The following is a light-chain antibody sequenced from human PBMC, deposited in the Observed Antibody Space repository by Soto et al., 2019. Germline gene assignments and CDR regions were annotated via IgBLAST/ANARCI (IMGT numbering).Light chain of an antibody. CDR1: QSISSW. V-gene: IGKV1-5*03. CDR2: KAS. J-gene: IGKJ1*01. Sequence: DIQMTQSPSALSESVGDRVTITCRASQSISSWLAWYQHKPGRAPKLLIYKASNLEGGVPSRFSGSGSGTEFTLTISSLQPDDFATYYCQQYNGTFGQGTKVEIK. CDR3: QQYNGT.